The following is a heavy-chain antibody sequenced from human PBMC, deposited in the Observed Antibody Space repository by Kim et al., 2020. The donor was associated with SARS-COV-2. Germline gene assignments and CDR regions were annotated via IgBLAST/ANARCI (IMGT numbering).Heavy chain of an antibody. CDR1: GGSISSYY. CDR2: IYYSGST. J-gene: IGHJ6*02. CDR3: ARWRQDTIFGVVSDYGMDV. Sequence: SETLSLTCTVSGGSISSYYWSWIRQPPGKGLEWIGYIYYSGSTNYNPSLKGRVTISVDTSKNQFSLKLSSVTAADTAVYYCARWRQDTIFGVVSDYGMDVWGQGTTVTVSS. V-gene: IGHV4-59*08. D-gene: IGHD3-3*01.